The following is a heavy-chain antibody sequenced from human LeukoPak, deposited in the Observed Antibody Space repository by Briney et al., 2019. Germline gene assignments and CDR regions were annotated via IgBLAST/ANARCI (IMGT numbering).Heavy chain of an antibody. CDR2: INPNSGGT. CDR1: GYVFTGYY. V-gene: IGHV1-2*02. Sequence: ASVKVSCKASGYVFTGYYMHWVRQAPGQGLEWMGWINPNSGGTKYAQKFQGRVTMTRDTSISAAYMELSRLRSDDTAVYYCAFFEYSSSSSHYWGQGTLVTVSS. CDR3: AFFEYSSSSSHY. D-gene: IGHD6-6*01. J-gene: IGHJ4*02.